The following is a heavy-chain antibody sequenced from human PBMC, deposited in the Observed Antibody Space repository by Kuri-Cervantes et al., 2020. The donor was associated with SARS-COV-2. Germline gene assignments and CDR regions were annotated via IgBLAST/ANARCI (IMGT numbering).Heavy chain of an antibody. CDR2: ISYDGSNK. Sequence: GGSLRLSCAASRFSFSSYTLHWVRQAPGKGLECVAVISYDGSNKYYADSVKGRFTISRDNSKNTLYLQMNSLRAEDTAVYYCARVISRPWSGYSLFDAFDIWGQGTMVTVSS. V-gene: IGHV3-30-3*01. CDR1: RFSFSSYT. J-gene: IGHJ3*02. CDR3: ARVISRPWSGYSLFDAFDI. D-gene: IGHD3-3*01.